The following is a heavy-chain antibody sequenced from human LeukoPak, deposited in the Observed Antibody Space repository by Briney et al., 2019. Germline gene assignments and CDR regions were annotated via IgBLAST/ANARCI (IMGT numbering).Heavy chain of an antibody. J-gene: IGHJ4*02. Sequence: TGGSLRLSCAASGFTFSSYTMNWVRQAPGKGLEWVSAISGGGVSTYYADSVKGRFTISRDNSKNTLYLQMNSLRAEDTAVYYCARDRHRGNFDYWGQGTLVTVSS. CDR3: ARDRHRGNFDY. D-gene: IGHD3-16*01. CDR1: GFTFSSYT. V-gene: IGHV3-23*01. CDR2: ISGGGVST.